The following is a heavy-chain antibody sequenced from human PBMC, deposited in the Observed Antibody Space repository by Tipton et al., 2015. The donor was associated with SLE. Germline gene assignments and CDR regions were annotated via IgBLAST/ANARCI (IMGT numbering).Heavy chain of an antibody. Sequence: TLSLTCNVSGYSISSGSYYWTWMRQPAGKGLEWIGHVHTSGSATYNPSFGSRVTISIDTSKNHFSLKLISVTAADTAMYYCATLAPHVLNYWGQGTLVTVSS. V-gene: IGHV4-61*09. CDR2: VHTSGSA. CDR1: GYSISSGSYY. D-gene: IGHD6-6*01. CDR3: ATLAPHVLNY. J-gene: IGHJ4*02.